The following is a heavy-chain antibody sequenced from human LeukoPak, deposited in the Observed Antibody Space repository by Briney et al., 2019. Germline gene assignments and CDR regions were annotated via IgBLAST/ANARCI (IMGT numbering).Heavy chain of an antibody. J-gene: IGHJ3*02. CDR3: ARVAYQLLYAFDI. D-gene: IGHD2-2*01. Sequence: SGGSLRLSCAASGFTFSSYSMNWVRQAPGKGLEWVSSISSSSSYIYYADSVKGRFTISRDNAKNSLYLQMNSLRAEDTAVYYCARVAYQLLYAFDIWGQGTMVTVSS. V-gene: IGHV3-21*01. CDR2: ISSSSSYI. CDR1: GFTFSSYS.